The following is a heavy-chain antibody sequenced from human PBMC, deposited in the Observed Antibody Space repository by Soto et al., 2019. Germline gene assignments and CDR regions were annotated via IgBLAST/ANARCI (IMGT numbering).Heavy chain of an antibody. Sequence: QVQLVQSGAEVKKPGASVKVSCKASGYTFSSYDINWVRQATGQGLEWMGWLNPNSGDTGYAQKFQGRVTLTRNTAINTSYIEQSSLTSDDTAVYYCATSGGGWYLYWGQGTLVTVSS. D-gene: IGHD6-19*01. J-gene: IGHJ4*02. V-gene: IGHV1-8*01. CDR3: ATSGGGWYLY. CDR1: GYTFSSYD. CDR2: LNPNSGDT.